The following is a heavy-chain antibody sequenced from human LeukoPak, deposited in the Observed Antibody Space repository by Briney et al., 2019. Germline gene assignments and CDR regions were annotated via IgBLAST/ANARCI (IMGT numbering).Heavy chain of an antibody. D-gene: IGHD2-2*01. V-gene: IGHV3-23*01. Sequence: GGSLRLSCAASGFTFSNYVMGWVRQAPGKGLEWVSVISDSGGTTYYADSVKGRFTISRDNSKNTLYLQMNSLRAEDTAVYYCAKDHFGYSSSSDFDYWGQGTLVTVSS. CDR3: AKDHFGYSSSSDFDY. CDR2: ISDSGGTT. CDR1: GFTFSNYV. J-gene: IGHJ4*02.